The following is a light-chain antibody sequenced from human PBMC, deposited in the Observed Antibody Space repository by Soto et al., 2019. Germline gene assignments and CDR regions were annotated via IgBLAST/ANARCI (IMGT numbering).Light chain of an antibody. V-gene: IGLV1-44*01. CDR1: SSNIGSHS. CDR2: SNS. CDR3: ASWDDSLNGPV. Sequence: QSVLTQPPSTSGTPGQRVTIPCSGSSSNIGSHSVNWYQHLPGTAPTLLIYSNSQRPSGVPDRFSGSKSGTSASLAISGLQSDDETDYYCASWDDSLNGPVFGGGTKVTVL. J-gene: IGLJ3*02.